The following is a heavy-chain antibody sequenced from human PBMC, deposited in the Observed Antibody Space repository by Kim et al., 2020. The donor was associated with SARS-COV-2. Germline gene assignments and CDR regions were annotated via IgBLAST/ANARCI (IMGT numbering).Heavy chain of an antibody. D-gene: IGHD6-13*01. V-gene: IGHV5-10-1*01. Sequence: GESLKISCKGSGYSFTSYWISWVRQMPGKGLEWMGRIDPSDSYTNYSPSFQGHVTISADKSISTAYLQWSSLKASDTAMYYCARLVGSSWTKLYYYYYGMDVWGQGTTVTVSS. CDR3: ARLVGSSWTKLYYYYYGMDV. CDR1: GYSFTSYW. J-gene: IGHJ6*02. CDR2: IDPSDSYT.